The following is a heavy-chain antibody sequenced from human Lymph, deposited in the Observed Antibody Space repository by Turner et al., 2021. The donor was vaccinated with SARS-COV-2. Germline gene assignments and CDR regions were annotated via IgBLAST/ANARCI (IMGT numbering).Heavy chain of an antibody. V-gene: IGHV3-9*01. D-gene: IGHD1-26*01. J-gene: IGHJ4*02. CDR3: AKDLAGTYYSSFDY. CDR2: INWSGGSI. CDR1: GVTFDDYA. Sequence: EVQLVESGGGLVQPGRSLRLSCAASGVTFDDYAMHWVRQAPGKGLEWVSGINWSGGSIAYADSVKGRFTISRDNPKNSLYLQMNSLRAEDTAFYYCAKDLAGTYYSSFDYWGQGTLVTVSS.